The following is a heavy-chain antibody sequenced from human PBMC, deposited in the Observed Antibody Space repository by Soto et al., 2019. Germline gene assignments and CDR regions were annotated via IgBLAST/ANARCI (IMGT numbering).Heavy chain of an antibody. V-gene: IGHV4-4*07. J-gene: IGHJ4*02. CDR1: GASISNYY. CDR3: ARSGGSFNLDY. D-gene: IGHD2-15*01. CDR2: IYNSGST. Sequence: ERLSPACAVSGASISNYYWSWIRQPAGKGLEWIGLIYNSGSTKYNPSLKSRVTMSEDTSKNQFSLNLISVTAADTAVYYCARSGGSFNLDYWGLGTLVTVYS.